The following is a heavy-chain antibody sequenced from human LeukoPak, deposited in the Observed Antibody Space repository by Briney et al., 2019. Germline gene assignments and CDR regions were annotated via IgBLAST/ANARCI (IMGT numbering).Heavy chain of an antibody. CDR3: ARGFAYYYDQGGAFDI. Sequence: SETLSLTCTVSGGSISGYYWSWIRQPPGKGLEWIGYIYYSGSTNYNPSLKSRVTISVDTSKNQFSLKLSSVTAADTAVYYCARGFAYYYDQGGAFDIWGQGTMVTVSS. CDR2: IYYSGST. J-gene: IGHJ3*02. CDR1: GGSISGYY. D-gene: IGHD3-22*01. V-gene: IGHV4-59*01.